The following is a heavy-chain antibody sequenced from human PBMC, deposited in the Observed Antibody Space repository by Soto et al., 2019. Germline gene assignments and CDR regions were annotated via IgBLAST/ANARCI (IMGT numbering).Heavy chain of an antibody. J-gene: IGHJ4*02. D-gene: IGHD1-26*01. CDR2: IKQDGSEK. V-gene: IGHV3-7*03. CDR3: ARDQEIKYSGSYSDY. Sequence: EVQLVESGGGLVQPGGSLRLSCAASGFTFSSYWMSWVRQAPGKGLEWVANIKQDGSEKYYVDSVKGRFTISRDNAKNSLYLQMNSLRAEDTAVYYCARDQEIKYSGSYSDYWGQGTLVTVSS. CDR1: GFTFSSYW.